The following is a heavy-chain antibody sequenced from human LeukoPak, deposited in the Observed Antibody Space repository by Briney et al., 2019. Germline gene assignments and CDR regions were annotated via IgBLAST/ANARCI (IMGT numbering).Heavy chain of an antibody. CDR3: AAHWDGDGDAFYI. D-gene: IGHD4-17*01. Sequence: GRSLRLSCAASRFTFSNYGMHWVRQAPGKGLEWVSVISADVETKHYGDSVKGRFTVHRDNSKNTLYLQMNSLRAEDTAVYYCAAHWDGDGDAFYIWGQRTMVTVSS. J-gene: IGHJ3*02. CDR1: RFTFSNYG. CDR2: ISADVETK. V-gene: IGHV3-30*03.